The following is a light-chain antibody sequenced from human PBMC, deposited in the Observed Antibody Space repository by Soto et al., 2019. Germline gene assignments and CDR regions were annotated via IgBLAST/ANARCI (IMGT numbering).Light chain of an antibody. CDR1: ETVATN. J-gene: IGKJ4*01. CDR2: GAS. Sequence: VVMTQSPATLSVSPGERATLSCRASETVATNLAWYQQKPGQAPRLLIYGASTRATGIPARFSGSGSGTDFTLTISRLEPEDFAVYYCQQHTNWPLTFGGGTKVDI. V-gene: IGKV3-15*01. CDR3: QQHTNWPLT.